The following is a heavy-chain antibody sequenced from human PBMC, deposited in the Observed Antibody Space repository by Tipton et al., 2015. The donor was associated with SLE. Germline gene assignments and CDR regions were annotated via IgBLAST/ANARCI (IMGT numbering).Heavy chain of an antibody. CDR3: ARQPVYYYYYMDV. CDR2: INHSGST. Sequence: TLSLTCVVYGGSFSGYSWTWIRQPPGKGLEWIGEINHSGSTNYNPSLKSRVTISVDTSKNQFSLKLSSVTAADTAVYYCARQPVYYYYYMDVWGKGTTVTVSS. J-gene: IGHJ6*03. V-gene: IGHV4-34*01. CDR1: GGSFSGYS.